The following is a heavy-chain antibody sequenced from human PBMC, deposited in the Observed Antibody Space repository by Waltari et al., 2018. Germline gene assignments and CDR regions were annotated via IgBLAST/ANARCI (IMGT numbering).Heavy chain of an antibody. V-gene: IGHV4-39*01. Sequence: QLQLQESGPGLAKPSETLSLSCSVSGVSLPSNRHYWGWIRQPPGQGLEWIGTMSYRGATYSSPSLKRRVTISRDTSKNQLSLKLGSVTAADTAVYYCATYIWASVGTAAFDVWGQGTMVTVSS. CDR1: GVSLPSNRHY. D-gene: IGHD1-1*01. CDR3: ATYIWASVGTAAFDV. J-gene: IGHJ3*01. CDR2: MSYRGAT.